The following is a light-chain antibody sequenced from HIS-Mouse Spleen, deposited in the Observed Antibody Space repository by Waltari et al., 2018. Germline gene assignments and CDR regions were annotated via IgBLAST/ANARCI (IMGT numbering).Light chain of an antibody. CDR2: DVS. J-gene: IGLJ2*01. CDR3: CSYAGSYVV. Sequence: QSALTQPRSVSGSPGQSVTISCTGTISDVCGYTYVSWYQQHPGKAPKLMIYDVSKRPSGVPDRFSGSKSGNTASLTISGLQAEDEADYYCCSYAGSYVVFGGGTKLTVL. CDR1: ISDVCGYTY. V-gene: IGLV2-11*01.